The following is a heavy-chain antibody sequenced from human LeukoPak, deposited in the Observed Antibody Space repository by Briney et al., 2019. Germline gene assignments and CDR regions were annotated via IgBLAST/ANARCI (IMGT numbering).Heavy chain of an antibody. CDR1: GFTFSSYA. CDR3: AKDTGRGIVVVPAASMDV. J-gene: IGHJ6*03. CDR2: ISGSGGST. Sequence: GGSLRLSCAASGFTFSSYAMSWVRQAPGKGLEWVSAISGSGGSTYYADSVKGRFTISRDNSKNTLYLQMNSLRAEDTAVYYCAKDTGRGIVVVPAASMDVWGKGTTVTVSS. D-gene: IGHD2-2*01. V-gene: IGHV3-23*01.